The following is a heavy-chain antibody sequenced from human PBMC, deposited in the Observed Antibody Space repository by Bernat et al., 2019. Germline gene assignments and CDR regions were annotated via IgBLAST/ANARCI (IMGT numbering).Heavy chain of an antibody. CDR2: FDPEDGET. Sequence: QVQLVQSGAEVKKPGASVKVSCKVSGYTLTELSMHWVRQAPGKGLEWMGGFDPEDGETIYAQKFQGRVAMTEDTSTDTAYMELSSMRSEDTAVYYCATRSRDIVGVVALVAFDIWGQGTMVTVSS. J-gene: IGHJ3*02. CDR3: ATRSRDIVGVVALVAFDI. CDR1: GYTLTELS. D-gene: IGHD2-15*01. V-gene: IGHV1-24*01.